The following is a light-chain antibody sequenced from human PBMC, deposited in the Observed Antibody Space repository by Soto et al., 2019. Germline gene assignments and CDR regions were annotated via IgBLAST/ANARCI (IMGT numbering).Light chain of an antibody. V-gene: IGKV2-28*01. CDR3: MQALQTPYT. J-gene: IGKJ2*01. Sequence: DIVMTQSPLSLPVTPGEPASISCRSSQSLLHSNGYNYLDWYLQKPGLSPQLLIYLGSNRASGVPDRFSSSGSGTDFTLKISRVEDEDVGVYYCMQALQTPYTFGQGTKLEIK. CDR2: LGS. CDR1: QSLLHSNGYNY.